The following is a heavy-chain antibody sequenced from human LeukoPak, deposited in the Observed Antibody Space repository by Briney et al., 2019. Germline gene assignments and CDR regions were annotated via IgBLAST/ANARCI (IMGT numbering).Heavy chain of an antibody. CDR2: IRYDGSNK. CDR1: GFTFSSYG. J-gene: IGHJ5*01. CDR3: AKQYCSSTSCYPKNNWFDS. V-gene: IGHV3-30*02. D-gene: IGHD2-2*01. Sequence: PGGSLRLSCAASGFTFSSYGMHWVRQAPGKGLEWVAFIRYDGSNKYYADSVKGRFTISRDNSKNTLYLQMNSLRAEDTAVYYCAKQYCSSTSCYPKNNWFDSWGQGTLVTVSS.